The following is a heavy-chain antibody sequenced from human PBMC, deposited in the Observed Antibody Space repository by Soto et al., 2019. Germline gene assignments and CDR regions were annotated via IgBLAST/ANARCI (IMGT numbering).Heavy chain of an antibody. Sequence: QVQLQESGPGLVKPSETLSLTCTVSGGSVSSGSYYWSWIRQPPGKGLEWIGYIYYSGSTNYNPSLKSRVTISVDTSKNQFSLKLSSVTAADTAVYYCARDSRTTIFGVGDYYYGMDVWGQGTTVTVSS. J-gene: IGHJ6*02. CDR2: IYYSGST. CDR1: GGSVSSGSYY. D-gene: IGHD3-3*01. CDR3: ARDSRTTIFGVGDYYYGMDV. V-gene: IGHV4-61*01.